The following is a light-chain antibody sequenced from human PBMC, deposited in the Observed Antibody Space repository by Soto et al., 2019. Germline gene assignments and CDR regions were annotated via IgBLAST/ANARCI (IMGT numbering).Light chain of an antibody. CDR3: CSYTRQNSFVV. CDR2: EAT. J-gene: IGLJ2*01. CDR1: SSDVGAYDL. V-gene: IGLV2-23*01. Sequence: QSVLTQPASVSGSPGQSITISCTGTSSDVGAYDLVSWYQRHPGKAPQLIIYEATKRPSGVSSRFSGSKSGNTASLTISGLQAEDEADYFCCSYTRQNSFVVFGGGTKLTVL.